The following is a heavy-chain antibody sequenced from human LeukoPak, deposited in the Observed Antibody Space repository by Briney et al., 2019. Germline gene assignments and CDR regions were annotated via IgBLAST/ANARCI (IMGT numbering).Heavy chain of an antibody. D-gene: IGHD2-2*01. CDR1: GFTFSSYA. CDR3: AREEIVPAAMGAVYYYYGMDV. J-gene: IGHJ6*02. V-gene: IGHV3-23*01. CDR2: ISGSGGST. Sequence: GGSLRLSCAASGFTFSSYAMSWVRQAPGKGLGGVSPISGSGGSTYYADSVKGRFTISRDNSKNTLYLQMNSLRAEDTAVYYCAREEIVPAAMGAVYYYYGMDVWGQGTTVTVSS.